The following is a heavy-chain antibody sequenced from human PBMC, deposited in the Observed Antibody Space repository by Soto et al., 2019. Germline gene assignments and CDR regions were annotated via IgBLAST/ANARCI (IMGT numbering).Heavy chain of an antibody. CDR1: GYTFTSYD. D-gene: IGHD2-2*01. CDR3: AKGYCSSTSCYFDFFSMDV. CDR2: MNPNSRNT. Sequence: QVQLVQSGAEVKKPGASVKVSCKASGYTFTSYDINWVRQATGQGLEWMGWMNPNSRNTGYAQKFQGRVTMTRNTSISTAYMELSSLRSEDTAVYYCAKGYCSSTSCYFDFFSMDVWGKGTTVTVSS. J-gene: IGHJ6*03. V-gene: IGHV1-8*01.